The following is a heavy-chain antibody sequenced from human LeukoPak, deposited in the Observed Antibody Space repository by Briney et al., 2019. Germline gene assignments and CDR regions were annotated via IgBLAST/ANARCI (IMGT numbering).Heavy chain of an antibody. D-gene: IGHD6-19*01. CDR1: GGSISSYY. V-gene: IGHV4-59*01. Sequence: PSETLSLTCTVSGGSISSYYWSWIRQPPGKGLEWIGYIYYSGSTNYNPSLKSRVTISVDTSKNQFSLKLSSVTAADTAVYYCARVAGGGWYYYYYMDVWGKGTTVTISS. CDR2: IYYSGST. J-gene: IGHJ6*03. CDR3: ARVAGGGWYYYYYMDV.